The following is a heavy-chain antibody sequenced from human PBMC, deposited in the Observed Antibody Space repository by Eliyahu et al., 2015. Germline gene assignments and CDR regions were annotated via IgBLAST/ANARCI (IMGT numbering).Heavy chain of an antibody. V-gene: IGHV3-33*01. CDR2: IRYDGINK. Sequence: QVQLVESGGGVVQPGRSLRLXCTAXGFTLSNHGMHWVRQAPGKGLEWVALIRYDGINKYYADSVKGRFTVSRDDSKNTLYLEMNSLRAEDTAVYHCAGGSGWLAQYWGQGTLVTVSS. J-gene: IGHJ4*02. CDR1: GFTLSNHG. D-gene: IGHD6-19*01. CDR3: AGGSGWLAQY.